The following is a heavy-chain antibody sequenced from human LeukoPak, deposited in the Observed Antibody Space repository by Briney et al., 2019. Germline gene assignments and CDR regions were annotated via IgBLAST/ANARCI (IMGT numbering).Heavy chain of an antibody. CDR2: ISYEGSEN. V-gene: IGHV3-30*01. Sequence: GGSLRISCAASGFTFSNYAMHWVRQAPGKGLEWVSIISYEGSENYYADSVKGRLTISRDNSRNTLYLQMNSLRPEDTAVYYCARGREARNRGLGGDDYWGQGTLLIVSS. CDR1: GFTFSNYA. CDR3: ARGREARNRGLGGDDY. J-gene: IGHJ4*02. D-gene: IGHD3-10*01.